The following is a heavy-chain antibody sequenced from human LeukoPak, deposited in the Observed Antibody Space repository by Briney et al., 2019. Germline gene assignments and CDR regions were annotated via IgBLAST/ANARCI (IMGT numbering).Heavy chain of an antibody. Sequence: GGSLRLSCAASGFTFSSYAMSWVRQAPGKGLEWVAVISGSGASTFYADSVKGRFSISRDNSKNTLYLQMNSLRAEDTAVYYCAKDPSGASIVRYFDYWGQGTLVIVSS. CDR3: AKDPSGASIVRYFDY. D-gene: IGHD3-16*02. CDR1: GFTFSSYA. J-gene: IGHJ4*02. V-gene: IGHV3-23*01. CDR2: ISGSGAST.